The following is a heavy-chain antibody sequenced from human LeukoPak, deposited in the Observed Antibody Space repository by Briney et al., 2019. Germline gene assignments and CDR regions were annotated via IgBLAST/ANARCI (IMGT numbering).Heavy chain of an antibody. Sequence: PGGSLRLSCAASGLTVSSNYMSWVRQAPGKGLEWVSVIYSGGSTYYADSVKGRFTISRHNSKNTLYLQMNSLRAEDTAVYYCARRYYYGSGSLYYFDYWGQGTLVTVSS. D-gene: IGHD3-10*01. V-gene: IGHV3-53*04. CDR2: IYSGGST. CDR1: GLTVSSNY. J-gene: IGHJ4*02. CDR3: ARRYYYGSGSLYYFDY.